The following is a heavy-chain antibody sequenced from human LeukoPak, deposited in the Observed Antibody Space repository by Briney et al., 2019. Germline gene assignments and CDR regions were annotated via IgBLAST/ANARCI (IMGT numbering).Heavy chain of an antibody. D-gene: IGHD5-18*01. CDR3: AKEEKLWGKYYFDY. CDR2: ISYDGSNK. V-gene: IGHV3-30*18. CDR1: GFTFSSYG. Sequence: PGGSLRLSCAASGFTFSSYGMHWVRQAPGKGLEWVAVISYDGSNKYYADSVKGRFTISRDNSKNTLYLQMNSLRAEDTAVYYCAKEEKLWGKYYFDYWGQGTLVTVSS. J-gene: IGHJ4*02.